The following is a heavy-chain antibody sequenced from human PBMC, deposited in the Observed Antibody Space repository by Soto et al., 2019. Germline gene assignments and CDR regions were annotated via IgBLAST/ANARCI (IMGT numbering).Heavy chain of an antibody. J-gene: IGHJ5*02. Sequence: SQTLSLTCAISGDSVSYNSAAWNWIRQSPSRGLEWLGRTYYRSKWYNDYAVSVKSRITVTPDTSKNQFSLHLNSVTPEDTAVYYCARECPYYVRSDSYIYAWGQGALLTIDS. CDR2: TYYRSKWYN. V-gene: IGHV6-1*01. D-gene: IGHD3-16*01. CDR1: GDSVSYNSAA. CDR3: ARECPYYVRSDSYIYA.